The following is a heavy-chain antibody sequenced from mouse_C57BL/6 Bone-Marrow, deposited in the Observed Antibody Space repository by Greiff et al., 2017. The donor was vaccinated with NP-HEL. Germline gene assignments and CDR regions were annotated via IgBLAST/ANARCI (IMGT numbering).Heavy chain of an antibody. J-gene: IGHJ2*01. Sequence: QVQLQQSGPELVKPGASVKISCKASGYAFSSSWMNWVKQRPGKGLEWIGRIYPGDGDTNYNGKFKGKATLTADKSSSTAYMQLSSLTSEDSAVYFCAREEYLDYWGQGTTLTVSS. CDR1: GYAFSSSW. CDR3: AREEYLDY. CDR2: IYPGDGDT. D-gene: IGHD2-10*02. V-gene: IGHV1-82*01.